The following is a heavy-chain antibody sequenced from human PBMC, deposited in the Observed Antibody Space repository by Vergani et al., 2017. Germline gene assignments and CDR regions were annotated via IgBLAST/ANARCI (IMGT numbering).Heavy chain of an antibody. CDR1: GFTFSSYW. CDR2: IKQDGSEK. CDR3: ARASGSSWYAADY. J-gene: IGHJ4*02. D-gene: IGHD6-13*01. V-gene: IGHV3-7*01. Sequence: EVQLVESGGGLVQPGGSLRLSCAASGFTFSSYWMSWVRQAPGKGLEWVANIKQDGSEKYYVDSVKGRFTISRDNAKNSLYLQMNSLRGEDTAVYYCARASGSSWYAADYWGQGTLVTVSS.